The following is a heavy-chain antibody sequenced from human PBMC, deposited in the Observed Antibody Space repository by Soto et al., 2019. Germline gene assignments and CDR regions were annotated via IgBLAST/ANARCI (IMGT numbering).Heavy chain of an antibody. V-gene: IGHV3-30*18. J-gene: IGHJ1*01. Sequence: VWSLRLSCASSGFIFSSYGMHCARHAPGKGLECVAVISYDGSNQYYAASVKGRFTISRDNSNNSLYLRMNSLRAEETAVYYCAKDRAVTMIVVVPWHWGQGSLVTVS. CDR3: AKDRAVTMIVVVPWH. CDR1: GFIFSSYG. D-gene: IGHD3-22*01. CDR2: ISYDGSNQ.